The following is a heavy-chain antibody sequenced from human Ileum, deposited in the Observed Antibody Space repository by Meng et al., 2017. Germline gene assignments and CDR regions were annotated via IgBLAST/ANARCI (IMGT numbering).Heavy chain of an antibody. J-gene: IGHJ6*02. Sequence: LKISCAASGFTFGDFAMHWVRQAPGQGLEWVSSISWDGAIRGYANSVKGRFTVSRDNAKNSLFLQMNSLTTEDTALYYCAKESVSRPYYYYYGMDVWGPGATVTVSS. CDR2: ISWDGAIR. CDR3: AKESVSRPYYYYYGMDV. CDR1: GFTFGDFA. V-gene: IGHV3-9*01.